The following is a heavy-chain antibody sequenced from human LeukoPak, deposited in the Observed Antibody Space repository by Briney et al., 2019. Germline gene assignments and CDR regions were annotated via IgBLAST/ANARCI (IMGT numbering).Heavy chain of an antibody. V-gene: IGHV3-53*01. J-gene: IGHJ3*02. D-gene: IGHD3-22*01. Sequence: GGSLRLSCAASGFAVTTNYMIWVRQPPGKGLDWLSFIYSGGSTYYADSVKGRFTVSRDNSKNTLYLEMHSLRAEDTAVYYCATLNFYDSSGYETEPFDIWGQGTMVTVSS. CDR1: GFAVTTNY. CDR3: ATLNFYDSSGYETEPFDI. CDR2: IYSGGST.